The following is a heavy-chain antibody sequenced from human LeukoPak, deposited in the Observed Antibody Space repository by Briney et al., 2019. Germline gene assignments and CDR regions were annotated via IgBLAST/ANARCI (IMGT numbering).Heavy chain of an antibody. CDR1: GYTFTGYY. Sequence: ASVKVSCKASGYTFTGYYMHWVRQAPGQGLEWMGWINPNSGGTNYAQKFQGRVTMTRDTSISTAYMELSRLRSDDTAVYYCAREPRGAARRQFGPNFDYWGQGTLVTVSS. D-gene: IGHD6-6*01. CDR3: AREPRGAARRQFGPNFDY. CDR2: INPNSGGT. V-gene: IGHV1-2*02. J-gene: IGHJ4*02.